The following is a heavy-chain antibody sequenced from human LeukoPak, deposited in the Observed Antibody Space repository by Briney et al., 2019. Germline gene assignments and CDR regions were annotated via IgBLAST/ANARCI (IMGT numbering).Heavy chain of an antibody. CDR3: ASVYGDYGSPASPIDY. V-gene: IGHV4-34*01. D-gene: IGHD4-17*01. CDR2: INHSGST. CDR1: GGSFSGYY. Sequence: PSETLSLTCAVYGGSFSGYYWSWIRQPPGKGLEWIGEINHSGSTNYNPSLKSRVTIPVDTSKNQFSLKLSSVTAADTAVYYCASVYGDYGSPASPIDYWGQGTLVTVSS. J-gene: IGHJ4*02.